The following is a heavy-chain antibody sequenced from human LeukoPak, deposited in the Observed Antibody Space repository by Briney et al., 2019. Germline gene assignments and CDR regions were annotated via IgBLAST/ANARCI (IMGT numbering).Heavy chain of an antibody. D-gene: IGHD3-10*01. CDR1: GYSFTTYW. CDR3: ALGAVRGLHAFDI. Sequence: GESLKISCKGSGYSFTTYWIGWVRHMPGKGLEWMGIIYPGDSDTRYSPPFQGQVTISADKSVTTAYLQWSSLKASDTAMYYCALGAVRGLHAFDIWGQGTMVTVSS. CDR2: IYPGDSDT. V-gene: IGHV5-51*01. J-gene: IGHJ3*02.